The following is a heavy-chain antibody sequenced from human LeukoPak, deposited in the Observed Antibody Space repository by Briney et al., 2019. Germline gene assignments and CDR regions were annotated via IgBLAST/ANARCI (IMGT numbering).Heavy chain of an antibody. V-gene: IGHV3-23*01. D-gene: IGHD4-17*01. CDR1: GFTFSAYG. Sequence: GGSLRLSCAASGFTFSAYGVTWVRQAPGKGLEWVSSMGVSGDNVHYADSIKGRFAISRDNSKNTLYLQMNSLRAEDAAVYYCAKDPNGDYVGAFDTGGQGTMVIVSS. CDR3: AKDPNGDYVGAFDT. J-gene: IGHJ3*02. CDR2: MGVSGDNV.